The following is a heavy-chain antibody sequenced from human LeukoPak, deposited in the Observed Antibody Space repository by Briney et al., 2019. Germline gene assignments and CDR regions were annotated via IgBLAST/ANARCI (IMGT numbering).Heavy chain of an antibody. J-gene: IGHJ6*02. V-gene: IGHV4-59*12. Sequence: SETLSLTCTVSGGSISSYYWSWIRQPPGKGLEWIGYIYYSGSTNYNPSLKSRVTMSVDTSKNQFSLKLSSVTAADTAVYYCARVGPGYSSSWSYYYYGMDVWGQGTTVTVSS. CDR3: ARVGPGYSSSWSYYYYGMDV. D-gene: IGHD6-13*01. CDR1: GGSISSYY. CDR2: IYYSGST.